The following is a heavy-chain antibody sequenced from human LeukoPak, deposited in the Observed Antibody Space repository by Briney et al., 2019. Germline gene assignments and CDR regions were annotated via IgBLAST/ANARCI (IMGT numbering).Heavy chain of an antibody. CDR1: GFTFGDYA. V-gene: IGHV3-49*04. J-gene: IGHJ4*02. CDR3: TRVSASSGWYYFDY. CDR2: IRSKAYGGTT. D-gene: IGHD6-19*01. Sequence: GRSLRLSCTASGFTFGDYAMSWVRQAPWKGLEWVGFIRSKAYGGTTEYAASVKGRFTISRDDSKSIAYLQMNSLKTEDTAVYYCTRVSASSGWYYFDYWGQGTLVTVSS.